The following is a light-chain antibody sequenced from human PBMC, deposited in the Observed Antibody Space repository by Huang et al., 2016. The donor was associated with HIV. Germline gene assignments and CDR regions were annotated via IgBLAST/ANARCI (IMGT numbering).Light chain of an antibody. Sequence: EITMTQSPATLSVSPGEGANLSCRTSQNIGSNLAWYQQKPGQPTRRLVYGASTRATGIPARFSGSGSGTQVNFTISSLQSEDFAVYYCQQYNKWPSYTFGQGTKLEIK. J-gene: IGKJ2*01. CDR3: QQYNKWPSYT. V-gene: IGKV3-15*01. CDR1: QNIGSN. CDR2: GAS.